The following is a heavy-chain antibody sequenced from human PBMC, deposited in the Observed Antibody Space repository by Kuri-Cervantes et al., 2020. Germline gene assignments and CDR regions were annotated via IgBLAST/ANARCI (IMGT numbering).Heavy chain of an antibody. V-gene: IGHV1-18*01. D-gene: IGHD3-22*01. J-gene: IGHJ4*02. CDR3: ARDRGWKKITMIVVEGDSVDY. CDR2: ISAYNGST. Sequence: ASVKVSCKASGYTFTSYGISWVRQAPGQGLEWMGWISAYNGSTNYAQKLQGRVTMTTDTSTSTAYMELRSLRSDDTAVYYCARDRGWKKITMIVVEGDSVDYWGQGTLVTVSS. CDR1: GYTFTSYG.